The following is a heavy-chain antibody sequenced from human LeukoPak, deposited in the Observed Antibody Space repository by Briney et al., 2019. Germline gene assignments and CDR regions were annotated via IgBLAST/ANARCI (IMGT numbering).Heavy chain of an antibody. CDR2: INHSGST. CDR3: ARVERGYSYGQRGFDP. D-gene: IGHD5-18*01. V-gene: IGHV4-34*01. J-gene: IGHJ5*02. Sequence: SETLSLTCAVYGGSFSGYYWSWIRQPPGKGLEWIGEINHSGSTNYNPSLKSRVTISVDTSKNQFSLKLSSVTAADTAVYYCARVERGYSYGQRGFDPWGEGTLVTVSS. CDR1: GGSFSGYY.